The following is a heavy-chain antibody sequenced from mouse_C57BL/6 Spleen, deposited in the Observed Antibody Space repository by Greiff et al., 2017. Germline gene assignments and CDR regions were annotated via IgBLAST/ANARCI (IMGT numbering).Heavy chain of an antibody. Sequence: VQLQQSGAELVKPGASVKLSCTVSGFNIKAYYMHWGKQRTEQGLEWIGRIVLEDGVTTYAPKFQGKATITADTSSNTAYLQLSSLTSEDTAVYYCARAPIYDGSSMDDWGQGTSVTVSS. J-gene: IGHJ4*01. CDR1: GFNIKAYY. V-gene: IGHV14-2*01. D-gene: IGHD2-3*01. CDR3: ARAPIYDGSSMDD. CDR2: IVLEDGVT.